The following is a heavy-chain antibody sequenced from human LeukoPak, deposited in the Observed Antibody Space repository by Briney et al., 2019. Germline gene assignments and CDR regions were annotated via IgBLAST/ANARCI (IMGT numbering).Heavy chain of an antibody. CDR1: GFTFSSYW. J-gene: IGHJ6*02. V-gene: IGHV3-74*01. CDR3: ALEPYDYYYGMDV. D-gene: IGHD1-1*01. Sequence: PGGSLRLSCAASGFTFSSYWMHWVRQAPGKGLVWVSRINSDGSSTSYADSVKGRFTISRDNAKNTLYLRMNSLRAEDTAVYYCALEPYDYYYGMDVWGQGTTVTVSS. CDR2: INSDGSST.